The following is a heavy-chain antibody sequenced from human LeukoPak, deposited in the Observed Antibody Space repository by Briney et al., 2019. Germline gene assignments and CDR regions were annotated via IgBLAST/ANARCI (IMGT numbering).Heavy chain of an antibody. CDR2: IWSDGSSK. D-gene: IGHD1-26*01. J-gene: IGHJ4*02. CDR3: AREGGRVGAPLDY. V-gene: IGHV3-33*08. CDR1: GFTFSSYG. Sequence: GGSLRLSCAASGFTFSSYGMHWVRQAPGKGLEWVAVIWSDGSSKYYSDSVKGRVTISRDNSKNTVYLQMNSLRAEDTAMYYCAREGGRVGAPLDYWGQGTLVTVSS.